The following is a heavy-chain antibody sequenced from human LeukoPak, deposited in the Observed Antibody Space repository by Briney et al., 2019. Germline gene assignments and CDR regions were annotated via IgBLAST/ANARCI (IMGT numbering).Heavy chain of an antibody. CDR1: GFTFSSYG. J-gene: IGHJ4*02. CDR3: ARYAGSISAFDY. CDR2: IWYDGSNE. V-gene: IGHV3-33*01. D-gene: IGHD4-23*01. Sequence: GGSLRLSCAASGFTFSSYGMHWVRQAPGKGLEWVTFIWYDGSNEYYADSVQGRFTISIDNSKNMLYLQMNSLRAEDTAVYYCARYAGSISAFDYWGQGTLVTVSS.